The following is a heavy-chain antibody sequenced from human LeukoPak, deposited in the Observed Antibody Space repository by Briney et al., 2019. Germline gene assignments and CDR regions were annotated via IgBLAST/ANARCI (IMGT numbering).Heavy chain of an antibody. CDR2: ISYDGSNK. Sequence: GGSLRLSCAASGFTFSSYGMHWVRQAPGKGLEWVAVISYDGSNKYYADSVKGRFTISRDNSKNTLYLQMNSLRAEDTAVYYCAKDWSRSTGALDYWGQGTLVTVSS. J-gene: IGHJ4*02. V-gene: IGHV3-30*18. D-gene: IGHD7-27*01. CDR3: AKDWSRSTGALDY. CDR1: GFTFSSYG.